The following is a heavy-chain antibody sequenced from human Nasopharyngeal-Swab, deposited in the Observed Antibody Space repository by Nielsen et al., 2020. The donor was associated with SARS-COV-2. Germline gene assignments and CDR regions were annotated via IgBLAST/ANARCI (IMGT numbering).Heavy chain of an antibody. Sequence: GESLKISCAASGFTFSSYSMNWVRQAPGKGLEWVSYISSSSSTIYYADSVKGRFTISRDNAKNSLYLQMNSLRAEDTAVYYCARVSYAILTGYYAAFDIWGQGTMVTVSS. CDR3: ARVSYAILTGYYAAFDI. CDR2: ISSSSSTI. J-gene: IGHJ3*02. D-gene: IGHD3-9*01. CDR1: GFTFSSYS. V-gene: IGHV3-48*01.